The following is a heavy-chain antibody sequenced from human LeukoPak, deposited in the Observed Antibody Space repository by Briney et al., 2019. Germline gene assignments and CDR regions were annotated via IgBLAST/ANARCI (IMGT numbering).Heavy chain of an antibody. Sequence: SETLSLTCTVSGDPISTPTHWWGWIRQPPGKGLEWIGSIYSSGTTFYNPSLKSRVTLPTDTSKNQFSLKLSSVTAADTAVYYCARSSSVDTALVGVHWSDPWGQGTLVTVSS. V-gene: IGHV4-39*07. D-gene: IGHD5-18*01. J-gene: IGHJ5*02. CDR2: IYSSGTT. CDR1: GDPISTPTHW. CDR3: ARSSSVDTALVGVHWSDP.